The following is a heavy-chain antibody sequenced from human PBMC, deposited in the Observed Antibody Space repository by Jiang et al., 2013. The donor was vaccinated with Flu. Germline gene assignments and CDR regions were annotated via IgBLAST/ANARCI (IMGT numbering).Heavy chain of an antibody. V-gene: IGHV1-2*04. CDR3: ARAGHGFNDYYDAFDI. CDR1: GYTFTGYY. D-gene: IGHD5-24*01. J-gene: IGHJ3*02. CDR2: INPNSGGT. Sequence: GAEVKKPGASVKVSCKASGYTFTGYYMHWVRQAPGQGLEWMGWINPNSGGTNYAQKFQGWVTMTRDTSISTAYMELSRLRSDDTAVYYCARAGHGFNDYYDAFDIWGQGTMVTVSS.